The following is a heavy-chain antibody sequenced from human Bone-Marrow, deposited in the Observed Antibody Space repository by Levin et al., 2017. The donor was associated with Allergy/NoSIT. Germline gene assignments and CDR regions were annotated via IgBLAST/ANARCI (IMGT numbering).Heavy chain of an antibody. J-gene: IGHJ4*02. CDR3: ARTSAYDHSTRYNNGYFDF. CDR1: GFTLSRYW. Sequence: PGGSLRLSCAASGFTLSRYWMSWVRQAPGKGLEWVANIREDGRETLYGDFVKGRFTISRDNAKNSLSLQLSSLTVEDTAVYYCARTSAYDHSTRYNNGYFDFWGQGILVTVSS. D-gene: IGHD3-9*01. CDR2: IREDGRET. V-gene: IGHV3-7*04.